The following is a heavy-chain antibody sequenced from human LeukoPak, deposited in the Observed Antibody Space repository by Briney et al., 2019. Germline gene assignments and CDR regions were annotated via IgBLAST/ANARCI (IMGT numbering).Heavy chain of an antibody. CDR2: IIPIFDTA. CDR3: ATEPPFYDILTAYSPYP. J-gene: IGHJ5*02. V-gene: IGHV1-69*06. Sequence: ASVKVSCKASGGTFSNYAISWVRQAPGQGLEWMGGIIPIFDTANYAQKFQGRVTITADKSTSTAYMELSSLRSEDTALYYCATEPPFYDILTAYSPYPWGQGTLVTVSS. D-gene: IGHD3-9*01. CDR1: GGTFSNYA.